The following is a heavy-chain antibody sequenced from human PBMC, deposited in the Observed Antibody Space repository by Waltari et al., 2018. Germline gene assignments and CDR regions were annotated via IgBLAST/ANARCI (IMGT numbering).Heavy chain of an antibody. D-gene: IGHD4-17*01. CDR3: ARGYYGDYAGYFQH. CDR1: GFTFSSYW. CDR2: IKQDGREK. J-gene: IGHJ1*01. Sequence: EVQLVESGGGLVQPGGSLRLSCAASGFTFSSYWMSWVRQAPGKGLEWVANIKQDGREKYYGDSVNGRFTISRDNARNSLYLQLNSLRAEDTAVYYCARGYYGDYAGYFQHWGQGTLVTVSS. V-gene: IGHV3-7*01.